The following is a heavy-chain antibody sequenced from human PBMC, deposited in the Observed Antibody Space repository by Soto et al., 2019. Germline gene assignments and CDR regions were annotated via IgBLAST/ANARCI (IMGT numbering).Heavy chain of an antibody. D-gene: IGHD3-10*01. CDR2: IYPGDSDT. CDR1: GFSFTTYW. V-gene: IGHV5-51*01. J-gene: IGHJ3*02. CDR3: SAAKNSGSDDAFDI. Sequence: GESLKISCKGSGFSFTTYWIAWVRQMPGKGLEWMGIIYPGDSDTRYSPSFQGQVTISADKSISTAYLQWSSLKASDTAMYYCSAAKNSGSDDAFDIWGQGTMVPVSS.